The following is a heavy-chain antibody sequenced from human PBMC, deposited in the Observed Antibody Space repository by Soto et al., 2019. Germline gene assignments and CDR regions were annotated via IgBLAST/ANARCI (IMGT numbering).Heavy chain of an antibody. CDR3: AKGTGELDIVATPFDY. D-gene: IGHD5-12*01. V-gene: IGHV3-30*18. J-gene: IGHJ4*02. Sequence: PGGSLRLSCAASGFTFSSYGMHWVRQAPGKGLEWVAVISYDGSNKYYADSVKGRFTISRDNSKNTLYLQMNSLRAEDTAVYYCAKGTGELDIVATPFDYWGQGTLVTVSS. CDR2: ISYDGSNK. CDR1: GFTFSSYG.